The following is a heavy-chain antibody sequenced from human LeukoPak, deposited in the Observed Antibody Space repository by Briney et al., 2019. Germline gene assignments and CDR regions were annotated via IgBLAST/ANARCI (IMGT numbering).Heavy chain of an antibody. J-gene: IGHJ6*03. CDR2: ISGSGGST. CDR1: GFTFSSYA. CDR3: AKGATVTPLYYYYYYMDV. V-gene: IGHV3-23*01. Sequence: GSLRLSCAASGFTFSSYAMSWVRQAPGKGLEWVSAISGSGGSTYYAESVKGRFTISRDNSKNTLYLQMKSLRAEDTAVYYCAKGATVTPLYYYYYYMDVWGKGTTVTVSS. D-gene: IGHD4-17*01.